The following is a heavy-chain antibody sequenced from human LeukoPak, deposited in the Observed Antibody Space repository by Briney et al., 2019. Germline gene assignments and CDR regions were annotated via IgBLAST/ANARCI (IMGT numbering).Heavy chain of an antibody. CDR2: INHSGST. V-gene: IGHV4-38-2*02. CDR3: AIGLGYFQR. Sequence: PSETLSLTCTVSGYSISSGYYWGWIRQPPGKGLEWIGEINHSGSTNYNPSLKSRVTISVDTSKNQFSLKLCSVTAADTAVYYCAIGLGYFQRWGQGTLVTVSS. D-gene: IGHD3-16*01. CDR1: GYSISSGYY. J-gene: IGHJ1*01.